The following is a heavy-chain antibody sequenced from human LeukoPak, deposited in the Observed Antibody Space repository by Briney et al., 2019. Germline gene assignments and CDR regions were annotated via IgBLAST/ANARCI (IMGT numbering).Heavy chain of an antibody. CDR2: ISYDGSNK. D-gene: IGHD2-2*01. CDR3: ARARYQLPRPGFGGPVAGSTYFDY. V-gene: IGHV3-30*04. J-gene: IGHJ4*02. Sequence: GRSLRLSCAASGFTFSSYAMHWARQAPGKGLEWVAVISYDGSNKYYADSVKGRFTISRDNSKNTLYLQMNSLRAEDTAVYYCARARYQLPRPGFGGPVAGSTYFDYWGQGTLVTVSS. CDR1: GFTFSSYA.